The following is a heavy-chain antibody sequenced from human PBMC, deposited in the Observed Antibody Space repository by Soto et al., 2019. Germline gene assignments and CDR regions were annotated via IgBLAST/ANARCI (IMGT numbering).Heavy chain of an antibody. Sequence: GGPLRLSCAPSGFTFRNYPMKWVRLAQEKRLEWVSAISGSGDNTYYADSVEGRFTISRDNFNNMLYLQMNNLRAEDTALYYCARMAGMTYYYYYGMDVWGQGTTVTVSS. CDR2: ISGSGDNT. J-gene: IGHJ6*02. V-gene: IGHV3-23*01. D-gene: IGHD1-1*01. CDR3: ARMAGMTYYYYYGMDV. CDR1: GFTFRNYP.